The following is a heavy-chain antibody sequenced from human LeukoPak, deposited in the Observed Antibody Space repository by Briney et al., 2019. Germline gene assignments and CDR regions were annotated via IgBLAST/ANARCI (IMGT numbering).Heavy chain of an antibody. CDR3: AGEVHYYDGTGYYYGGEDY. CDR1: GCPITSYY. CDR2: IYIRGST. D-gene: IGHD3-22*01. V-gene: IGHV4-4*07. Sequence: SETLSLSCTVSGCPITSYYWSWFRQPAGKGPDWVGRIYIRGSTKYSPSFKSRVPSSVDTPKTQFSLRLRSFPAADTSVYYFAGEVHYYDGTGYYYGGEDYWGQGTLVTVSS. J-gene: IGHJ4*02.